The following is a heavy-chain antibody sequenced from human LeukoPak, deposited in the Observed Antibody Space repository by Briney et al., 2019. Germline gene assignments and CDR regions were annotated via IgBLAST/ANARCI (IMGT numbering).Heavy chain of an antibody. CDR1: GGTFSSYA. J-gene: IGHJ6*03. V-gene: IGHV1-69*04. CDR3: ARDSDYYYYMDV. Sequence: SVKVSCKASGGTFSSYAISWVRQAPGQGLEWMGRIIPILGIANYAQKFQGRVTITADKSTSTAYMELSSLGSEDTAVYYCARDSDYYYYMDVWGKGTTVTVSS. CDR2: IIPILGIA.